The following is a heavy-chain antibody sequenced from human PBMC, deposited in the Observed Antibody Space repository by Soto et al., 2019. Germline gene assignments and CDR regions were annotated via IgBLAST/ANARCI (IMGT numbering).Heavy chain of an antibody. CDR3: SKQLGPSGSFYSGLEV. V-gene: IGHV3-15*07. CDR2: IKSKGSGETT. Sequence: QLVESGGGLVTPGKSVRLSCVGSGFSFTAAWMNWVRRAPGTGLEWVGRIKSKGSGETTDYSASVKGSFTISRDDSKNTVYLHMNSLKTEDTAVYYCSKQLGPSGSFYSGLEVWGQGSTVTVTS. CDR1: GFSFTAAW. J-gene: IGHJ6*01. D-gene: IGHD1-1*01.